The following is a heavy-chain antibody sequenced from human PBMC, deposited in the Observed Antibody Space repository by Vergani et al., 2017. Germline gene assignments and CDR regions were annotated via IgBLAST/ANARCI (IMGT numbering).Heavy chain of an antibody. CDR1: GGSISSGGYS. J-gene: IGHJ5*02. CDR3: ARGRTRGGNWFDP. D-gene: IGHD3-16*01. CDR2: INHSGST. Sequence: QLQLQESGSGLVKPSQTLSLTCAVSGGSISSGGYSWSWIRQPPGKGLEWIGYINHSGSTNYNPSLKSRVTISVDTSKNQFSLKLSSVTAADTAVYYCARGRTRGGNWFDPWGQGTLVTVSS. V-gene: IGHV4-30-2*01.